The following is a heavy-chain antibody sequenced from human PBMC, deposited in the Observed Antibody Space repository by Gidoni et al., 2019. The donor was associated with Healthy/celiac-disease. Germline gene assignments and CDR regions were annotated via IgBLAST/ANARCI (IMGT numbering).Heavy chain of an antibody. V-gene: IGHV4-34*01. CDR3: ARGLAVVTAWFRD. D-gene: IGHD2-21*02. CDR2: INHSGST. CDR1: GGSFSGYY. Sequence: QVQLQQSGAGLLKPSQTLSLTCAVYGGSFSGYYWSWMRQPPGKGREWIGEINHSGSTNYNPSLKRRVTISVETSKNQFSRKLSSVTAADTAVYYGARGLAVVTAWFRDWGQGTLVTVSS. J-gene: IGHJ4*02.